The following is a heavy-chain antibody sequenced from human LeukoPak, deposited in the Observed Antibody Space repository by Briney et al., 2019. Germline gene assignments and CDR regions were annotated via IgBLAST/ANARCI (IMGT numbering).Heavy chain of an antibody. Sequence: SETLSLTCTVSSGSISSGGYYWSWIRQPPGKGLEWIGYIYHSGSTYYNPSLKSRVTISVDRSKNQFSLKLSSVTAADTAVYYCARSNRYGDYGTYYFDYWGQGTLVTVSS. V-gene: IGHV4-30-2*02. CDR2: IYHSGST. J-gene: IGHJ4*02. CDR1: SGSISSGGYY. D-gene: IGHD4-17*01. CDR3: ARSNRYGDYGTYYFDY.